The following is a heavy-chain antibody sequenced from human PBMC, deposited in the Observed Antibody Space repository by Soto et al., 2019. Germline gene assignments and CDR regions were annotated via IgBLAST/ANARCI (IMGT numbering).Heavy chain of an antibody. Sequence: PSETLSLTCTVSGGSISSGDYYLSWILQPLWKGLEWIVYIYYSGSTYYNPSLKSRVTISVDTSKNQFSLKLSSVTAADTAVYNCARDGYYYDRSGYXGYCSDSWGHRTMVTVSS. CDR2: IYYSGST. V-gene: IGHV4-30-4*01. CDR1: GGSISSGDYY. J-gene: IGHJ5*01. CDR3: ARDGYYYDRSGYXGYCSDS. D-gene: IGHD3-22*01.